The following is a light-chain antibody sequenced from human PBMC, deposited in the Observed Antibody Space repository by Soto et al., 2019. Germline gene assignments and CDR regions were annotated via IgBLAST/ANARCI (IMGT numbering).Light chain of an antibody. J-gene: IGKJ5*01. V-gene: IGKV3-20*01. CDR2: AAS. CDR3: QQYGSSPPIT. CDR1: QSISITS. Sequence: EIVLTQSPGTLSLSPGERATLSCRASQSISITSLAWYQQKPGQAPRLLIYAASSRATGIPDRFSGSGSGTDFTLTISRLEPEDFAVYYCQQYGSSPPITFGQGTRLELK.